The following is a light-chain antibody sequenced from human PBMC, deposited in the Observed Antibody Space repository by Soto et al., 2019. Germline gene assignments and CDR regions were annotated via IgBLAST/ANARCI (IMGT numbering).Light chain of an antibody. V-gene: IGKV3D-7*01. CDR2: GAS. CDR3: QHDYNLPFT. J-gene: IGKJ3*01. CDR1: QSVSSSY. Sequence: EIVMTQSPATLSLSPGERATLSCRASQSVSSSYLSWYQQKPGQAPRLLIYGASTRATGIPARFSGSGSGTDFTLTISSLQPEDFADYYCQHDYNLPFTFGPGTKVDIK.